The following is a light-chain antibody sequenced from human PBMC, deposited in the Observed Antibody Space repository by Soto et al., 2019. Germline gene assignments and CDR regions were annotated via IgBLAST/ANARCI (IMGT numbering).Light chain of an antibody. J-gene: IGLJ1*01. CDR3: TSYAGTNNPYV. CDR2: EVS. CDR1: SSDVGDYNY. Sequence: QSVLTQPPSASGSPGRSVTISCTGTSSDVGDYNYVSWYQQHPGKAPKLMIFEVSKRPSGVPDRFSGSKSGNTASLTVSGLQAEDEADYYCTSYAGTNNPYVFGTGTKVTVL. V-gene: IGLV2-8*01.